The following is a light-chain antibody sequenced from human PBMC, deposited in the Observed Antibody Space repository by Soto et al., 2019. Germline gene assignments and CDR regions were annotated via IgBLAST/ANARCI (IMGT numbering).Light chain of an antibody. CDR3: LQDYSYPLT. J-gene: IGKJ4*01. V-gene: IGKV3-20*01. CDR1: QSVISSY. CDR2: GAS. Sequence: EIVLTQSPGTLSLSPGERATLSCRASQSVISSYLAWYQQKPGQAPRLLIYGASSRATGIPDRFSGSGSGTDFSLTISRLEPEDFAVYYCLQDYSYPLTFGGGTKVEIK.